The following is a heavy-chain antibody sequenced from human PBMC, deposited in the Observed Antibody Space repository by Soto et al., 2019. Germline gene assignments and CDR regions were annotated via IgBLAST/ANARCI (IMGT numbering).Heavy chain of an antibody. V-gene: IGHV3-53*01. D-gene: IGHD2-2*01. J-gene: IGHJ6*02. CDR2: INNAGTT. CDR1: GLDASVNY. Sequence: PGGSLRLSCAPSGLDASVNYMTWVRQGPGKGLQWVSVINNAGTTFYADSVKGRFTISRDNAKNSLYLQMNSLRAEDTAVYYCARDPNIVLVPAALRSYYYYYGMDVWGQGTTVTVSS. CDR3: ARDPNIVLVPAALRSYYYYYGMDV.